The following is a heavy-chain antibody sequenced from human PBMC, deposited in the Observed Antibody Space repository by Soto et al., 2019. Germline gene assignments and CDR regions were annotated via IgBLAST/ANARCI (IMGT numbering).Heavy chain of an antibody. CDR3: ARGPHFVVVPAARGNYYYYGMDV. D-gene: IGHD2-2*01. V-gene: IGHV4-34*01. J-gene: IGHJ6*02. CDR2: INHSGST. CDR1: GGSFSGYY. Sequence: PSETLSLTCAVYGGSFSGYYWSWIRQPPGKGPEWIGEINHSGSTNYNPSLKSRVTISVDTSKNQFSLKLSSVTAADTAVYYCARGPHFVVVPAARGNYYYYGMDVWGQGTTVTVSS.